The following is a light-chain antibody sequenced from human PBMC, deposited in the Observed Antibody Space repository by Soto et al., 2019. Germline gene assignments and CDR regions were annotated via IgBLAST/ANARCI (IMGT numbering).Light chain of an antibody. CDR1: QSVNNN. J-gene: IGKJ4*01. Sequence: EVVMTQSPAPLSVSPGERVTLSCRASQSVNNNLAWYQHKPGQAPRLLIYDTSSRATGVPTRFSGSRSGAEFTLTIDSLQSEDFAVYYCQPYNNWPLTFGGGTKVEIK. V-gene: IGKV3-15*01. CDR3: QPYNNWPLT. CDR2: DTS.